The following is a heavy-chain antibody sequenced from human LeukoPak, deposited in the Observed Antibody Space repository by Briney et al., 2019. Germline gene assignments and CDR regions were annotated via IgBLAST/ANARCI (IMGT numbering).Heavy chain of an antibody. CDR2: ISGSGIST. D-gene: IGHD4-17*01. CDR3: AKDPQGYGDYHRVFDY. CDR1: GFTFSSYA. Sequence: GGSLRLSCAASGFTFSSYAMSWVRQAPGKGLEWVSVISGSGISTYYADSVKGRFTISRDNSKNTLYLQMNSLRAEDTAVYYCAKDPQGYGDYHRVFDYWGQGTLVNVCS. V-gene: IGHV3-23*01. J-gene: IGHJ4*02.